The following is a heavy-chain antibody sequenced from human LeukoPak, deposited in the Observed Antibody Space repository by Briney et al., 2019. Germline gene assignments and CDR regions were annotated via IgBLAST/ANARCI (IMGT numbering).Heavy chain of an antibody. CDR1: GFTFSSYS. D-gene: IGHD3-16*02. CDR3: ARWPQPLSYGMDV. V-gene: IGHV3-21*01. CDR2: ISSSSSYI. J-gene: IGHJ6*02. Sequence: GGSLRLSCAASGFTFSSYSVNWVRQAPGKGLEWVSSISSSSSYIYYADSVKGRFTISRDNAKNSLYLQMNSLRAEDTAVYYCARWPQPLSYGMDVWGQGTTVTVSS.